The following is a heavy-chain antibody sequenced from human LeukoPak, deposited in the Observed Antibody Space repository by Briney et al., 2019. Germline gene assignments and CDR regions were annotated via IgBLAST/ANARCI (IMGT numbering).Heavy chain of an antibody. Sequence: GGSLRLSCAASGFTFSSYGMHWVRQAPGKGLEWVSGISWNSGSIGYADSVKGRFTISRDNAKNSLYLQMNSLRAEDTALYYCAKDTTPGIVGQQLSSDAFDIWGQGTMVTVSS. J-gene: IGHJ3*02. V-gene: IGHV3-9*01. D-gene: IGHD6-13*01. CDR2: ISWNSGSI. CDR1: GFTFSSYG. CDR3: AKDTTPGIVGQQLSSDAFDI.